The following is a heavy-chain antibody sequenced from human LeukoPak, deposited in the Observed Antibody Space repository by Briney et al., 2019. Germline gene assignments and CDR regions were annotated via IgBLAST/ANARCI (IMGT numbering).Heavy chain of an antibody. CDR3: ATRVTADSYDASDI. CDR2: ISSTSNHK. D-gene: IGHD6-13*01. V-gene: IGHV3-21*06. J-gene: IGHJ3*02. Sequence: GGSLTLSCPASGFIFRSFSMTWVRQAPGKGLEWVASISSTSNHKYHADSVKGRFTISRDNDKNSLYLQMNSLRAEDTALYYCATRVTADSYDASDIWGQGTMVTVSS. CDR1: GFIFRSFS.